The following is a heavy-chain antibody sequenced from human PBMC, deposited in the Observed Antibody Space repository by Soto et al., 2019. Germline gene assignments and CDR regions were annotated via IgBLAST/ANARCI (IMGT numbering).Heavy chain of an antibody. D-gene: IGHD3-10*01. V-gene: IGHV1-18*01. CDR3: ARDLDASGSYYTDY. CDR2: ISPYKGNT. J-gene: IGHJ4*02. CDR1: GYTFSSIG. Sequence: QVQLVQSGAEVKKPGASVKVSCKASGYTFSSIGISWVRQAPGQGLEWMGGISPYKGNTHYAQGLQGRVTMTTDTSTSIAYMELRSLRSDDTAVYYCARDLDASGSYYTDYWGQGTLVTVSS.